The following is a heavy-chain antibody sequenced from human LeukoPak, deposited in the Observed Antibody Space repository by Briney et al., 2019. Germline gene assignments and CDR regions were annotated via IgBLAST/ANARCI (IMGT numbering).Heavy chain of an antibody. CDR3: SRELAWGPADY. CDR2: TYYRSGWYN. J-gene: IGHJ4*02. D-gene: IGHD7-27*01. Sequence: SQTLSLTRAISGDSVSSNSAAWGWIRQSPSRGLEWLGRTYYRSGWYNDYALSVESRTTINPDTSKNQVSLQLTSVTPEDTAVYYCSRELAWGPADYWGQGTLVTVSS. V-gene: IGHV6-1*01. CDR1: GDSVSSNSAA.